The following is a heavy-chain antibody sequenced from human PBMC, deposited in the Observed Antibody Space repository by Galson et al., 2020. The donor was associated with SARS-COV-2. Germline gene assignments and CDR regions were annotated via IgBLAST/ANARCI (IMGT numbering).Heavy chain of an antibody. CDR2: INPNSGGT. CDR3: AREPRPDYYDSSGYRPGDY. J-gene: IGHJ4*02. V-gene: IGHV1-2*02. Sequence: ASVKVSCKASGYTFTGYYMHWVRQAPGQGLEWMGWINPNSGGTNYAQKFQGRVTMTRDTSISTAYMELSRLRSDDTAVYYCAREPRPDYYDSSGYRPGDYWGQGTLVTVSS. CDR1: GYTFTGYY. D-gene: IGHD3-22*01.